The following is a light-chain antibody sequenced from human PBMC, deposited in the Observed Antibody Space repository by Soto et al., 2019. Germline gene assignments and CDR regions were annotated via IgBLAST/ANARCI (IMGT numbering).Light chain of an antibody. CDR1: QSVSSSY. CDR2: GAS. CDR3: QQYDNSPLWT. Sequence: VVLPQSAGTLSLSPGERATLSCRASQSVSSSYLAWYQQKPGQAPRLLIYGASSRATGIPDRFSGSVSGTDFTLTISRLEPEDFAVYYCQQYDNSPLWTFGRGTKVDIK. J-gene: IGKJ1*01. V-gene: IGKV3-20*01.